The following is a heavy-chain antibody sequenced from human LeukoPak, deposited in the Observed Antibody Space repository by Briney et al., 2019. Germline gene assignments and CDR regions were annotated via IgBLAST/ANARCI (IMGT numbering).Heavy chain of an antibody. CDR3: ARGNYDFWSDPKWFDP. J-gene: IGHJ5*02. CDR1: GGSFSGYY. V-gene: IGHV4-34*01. D-gene: IGHD3-3*01. Sequence: PEALSLTCAVHGGSFSGYYWCWSRQTPRKGLEWVGEINHSISTIHNPSLKSRVTISVDTSKNQVSLKLSPVTAADTAVYYCARGNYDFWSDPKWFDPWGQGTLVTVSS. CDR2: INHSIST.